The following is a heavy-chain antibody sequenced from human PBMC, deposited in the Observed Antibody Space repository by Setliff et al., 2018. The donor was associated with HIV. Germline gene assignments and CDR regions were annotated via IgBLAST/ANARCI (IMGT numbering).Heavy chain of an antibody. CDR2: IKRDGSEE. CDR1: GFTFSNSA. CDR3: AGIGYCSGGSCYQAAFDI. D-gene: IGHD2-15*01. J-gene: IGHJ3*02. Sequence: GESLKISCAASGFTFSNSAMHWVRQAPGRGLEWVANIKRDGSEEYYVDSVKGRFTISRDNAKNSLSLQMNSLRAEDMAIYYCAGIGYCSGGSCYQAAFDIWGQGTMVTVSS. V-gene: IGHV3-7*03.